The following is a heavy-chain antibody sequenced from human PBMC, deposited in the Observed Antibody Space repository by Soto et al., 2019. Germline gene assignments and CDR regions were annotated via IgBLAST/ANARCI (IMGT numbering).Heavy chain of an antibody. D-gene: IGHD5-12*01. V-gene: IGHV1-2*02. J-gene: IGHJ4*02. CDR1: GFSFTGYY. CDR2: INAHSGGT. Sequence: APVKVSCKASGFSFTGYYIHWLRPAPGQGLEWMGWINAHSGGTEYAQKFQGRVTITADESTSTAYMELSSLRSEDTAVYYCASGYSGYDQHYFDYWGQGTLVTVSS. CDR3: ASGYSGYDQHYFDY.